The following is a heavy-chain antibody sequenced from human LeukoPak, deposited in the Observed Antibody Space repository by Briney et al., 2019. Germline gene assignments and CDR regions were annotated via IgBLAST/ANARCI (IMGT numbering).Heavy chain of an antibody. CDR2: IYYSGST. J-gene: IGHJ5*02. CDR3: ARLTAGSSSWYLLVPSFTWFDP. CDR1: GGSISSHY. V-gene: IGHV4-59*11. Sequence: SETLSLTCTVSGGSISSHYWSWIRQPPGKGLEWIGYIYYSGSTNYNPSLKSRVTISVDTSRNQFSLKLSSVTAADTAVYYCARLTAGSSSWYLLVPSFTWFDPWGQGTLVTVSS. D-gene: IGHD6-13*01.